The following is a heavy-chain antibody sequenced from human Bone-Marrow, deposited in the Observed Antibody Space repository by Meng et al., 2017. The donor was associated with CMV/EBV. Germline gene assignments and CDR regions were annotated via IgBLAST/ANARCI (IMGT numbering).Heavy chain of an antibody. V-gene: IGHV4-34*01. D-gene: IGHD6-13*01. J-gene: IGHJ6*02. CDR2: INHSGST. CDR3: ARDRGYSSSRRIKDYYYGMDV. CDR1: GGSFSGYY. Sequence: SETLSLTCAVYGGSFSGYYWSWIRQPPGKGLEWIGEINHSGSTNYSPSLKSRVTISVDTSKNQFSLKLSSVTAADTAVYYCARDRGYSSSRRIKDYYYGMDVWGQGTTVTVSS.